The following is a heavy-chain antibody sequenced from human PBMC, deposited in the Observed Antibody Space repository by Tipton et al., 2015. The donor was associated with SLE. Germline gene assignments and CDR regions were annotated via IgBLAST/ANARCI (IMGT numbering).Heavy chain of an antibody. CDR2: INPNSGGT. J-gene: IGHJ3*02. CDR3: ARDPGLGYCSSTICRGDAFDI. Sequence: QLVQSGAEVKKPGASVKVSCKASGYTFTGYYMHWVRQAPGQGLERMGWINPNSGGTNYAQKFQGRVTMTRDTSISTAYMELSRLRSDDTAVYYGARDPGLGYCSSTICRGDAFDIWGQGTMVTVSS. V-gene: IGHV1-2*02. CDR1: GYTFTGYY. D-gene: IGHD2-2*01.